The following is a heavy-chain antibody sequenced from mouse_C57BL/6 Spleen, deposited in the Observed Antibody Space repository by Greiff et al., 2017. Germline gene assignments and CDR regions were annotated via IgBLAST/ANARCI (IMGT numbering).Heavy chain of an antibody. J-gene: IGHJ2*01. V-gene: IGHV1-55*01. Sequence: QVQLQQPGAELVKPGASVKLSCKASGYTFTSYWITWVKQRPGQGLEWIGDIYPGSGSTNYNEKFKSKATLTVDTSSSTAYMQLSSLTSEDAAVYYCARGSNYHVGYYFDYWGQGTTLTVSS. CDR2: IYPGSGST. CDR1: GYTFTSYW. CDR3: ARGSNYHVGYYFDY. D-gene: IGHD2-5*01.